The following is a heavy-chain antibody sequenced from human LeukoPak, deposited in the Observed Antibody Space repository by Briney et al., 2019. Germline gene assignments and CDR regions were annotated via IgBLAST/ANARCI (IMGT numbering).Heavy chain of an antibody. CDR1: GFTFNNYA. D-gene: IGHD2-15*01. V-gene: IGHV3-30-3*01. Sequence: GGSLRLSCAASGFTFNNYAIHWVRQAPGKGLDWVALISYDGSSKHYVDSVKGRFTISRDSSTLYLQMDSLTTEDTAVYYCARGSVGTPPPFDYWGQGTLVTVSS. CDR2: ISYDGSSK. CDR3: ARGSVGTPPPFDY. J-gene: IGHJ4*02.